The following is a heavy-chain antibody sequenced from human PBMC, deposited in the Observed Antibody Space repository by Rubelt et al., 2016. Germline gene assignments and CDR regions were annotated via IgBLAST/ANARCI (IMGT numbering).Heavy chain of an antibody. J-gene: IGHJ4*02. D-gene: IGHD5-12*01. CDR3: ARRGSGYDPLPFDY. V-gene: IGHV4-34*01. Sequence: QVQLQQWGAGLLKPSETLSLTCAVYGGSFSGYYWSWIRQPPGKGLEWIGELNHSGSTNYNPSLKSRITISVDTSRNQLSLKLSSVTAADTAVYYCARRGSGYDPLPFDYWGQGTLVTVSS. CDR1: GGSFSGYY. CDR2: LNHSGST.